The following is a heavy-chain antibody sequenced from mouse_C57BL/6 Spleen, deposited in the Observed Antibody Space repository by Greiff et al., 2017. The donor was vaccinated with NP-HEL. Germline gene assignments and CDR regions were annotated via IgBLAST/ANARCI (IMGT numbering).Heavy chain of an antibody. V-gene: IGHV5-9*01. Sequence: EVKLMESGGGLVKPGGSLKLSCAASGFTFSSYTMSWVRQTPEKRLEWVATISGGGGNTYYPDSVKGRFTISRDNAKNTLYLQMSSLRSEDTALYYCASLYYGSSYRGFDYWGQGTTLTVSS. CDR2: ISGGGGNT. J-gene: IGHJ2*01. D-gene: IGHD1-1*01. CDR1: GFTFSSYT. CDR3: ASLYYGSSYRGFDY.